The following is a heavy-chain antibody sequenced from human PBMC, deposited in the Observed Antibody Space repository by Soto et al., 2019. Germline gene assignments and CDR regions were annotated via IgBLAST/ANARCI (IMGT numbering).Heavy chain of an antibody. CDR2: IILIFGIA. Sequence: QGQLVHSGAVVRKPGSSGMVSCKVSGGTFRSYTISGVRQAPVQGLEWRGRIILIFGIANYAQKFQGRVTITADKSTSTAYMELSSLRSEDTAVYYCASHDYGDTRTPPDYWGQGTLVTVSS. J-gene: IGHJ4*02. CDR3: ASHDYGDTRTPPDY. CDR1: GGTFRSYT. D-gene: IGHD4-17*01. V-gene: IGHV1-69*02.